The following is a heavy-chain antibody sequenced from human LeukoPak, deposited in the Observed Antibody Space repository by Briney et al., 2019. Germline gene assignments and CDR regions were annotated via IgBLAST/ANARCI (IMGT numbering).Heavy chain of an antibody. J-gene: IGHJ6*02. V-gene: IGHV3-53*01. CDR2: IYSGGST. CDR3: ATAQKVLRRYGMDV. CDR1: GFTVSSNY. Sequence: QAGGSLRLSCAASGFTVSSNYMSWVRQAPGKGLEWVSVIYSGGSTYYADSVKGRFTISRDNSKNTLYLQMNSLRAEDTAVYYCATAQKVLRRYGMDVWGQGTTVTVSS.